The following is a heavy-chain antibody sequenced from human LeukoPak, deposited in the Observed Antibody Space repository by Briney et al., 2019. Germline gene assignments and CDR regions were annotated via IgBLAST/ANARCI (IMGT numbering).Heavy chain of an antibody. CDR1: GFSFSSYA. Sequence: GGSLRLSCAASGFSFSSYAMSWVRQAPGKGLEWVSAVSGSGDSTYYADSAKGRFTISRDSSRNTLYLQMNSLRAEDTAVYYCATLKQWLADLGFDYWGQGTLVTVSS. V-gene: IGHV3-23*01. J-gene: IGHJ4*02. CDR3: ATLKQWLADLGFDY. D-gene: IGHD6-19*01. CDR2: VSGSGDST.